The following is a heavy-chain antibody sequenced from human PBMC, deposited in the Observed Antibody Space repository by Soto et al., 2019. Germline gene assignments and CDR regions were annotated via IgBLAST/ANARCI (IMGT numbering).Heavy chain of an antibody. J-gene: IGHJ4*02. Sequence: PSETLSLTCTVSGGSISSGGYYWSWIRQHPGKGLEWVGYSYYTGSSYYNPSLKCRVTISVDASKNQLSLRLASVTAADTAVYYCARDLRGYSRYDYLDYWGQGIPVTVS. CDR3: ARDLRGYSRYDYLDY. V-gene: IGHV4-31*03. CDR1: GGSISSGGYY. D-gene: IGHD5-12*01. CDR2: SYYTGSS.